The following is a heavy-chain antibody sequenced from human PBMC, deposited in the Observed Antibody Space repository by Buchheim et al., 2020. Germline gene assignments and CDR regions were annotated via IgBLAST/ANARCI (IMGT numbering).Heavy chain of an antibody. D-gene: IGHD3-3*01. CDR3: ARSYDFWSGYYPRDYGMDV. Sequence: QVQLVQSGAEVKKPGASVKVSCKASGYTFTSYDINWVRQATGQGLEWMGWMNPNSGNTGYAPKFQGRVTMTRNNSISTAYMELSSLRSEDTAVYYCARSYDFWSGYYPRDYGMDVWGQGTT. CDR2: MNPNSGNT. V-gene: IGHV1-8*01. J-gene: IGHJ6*02. CDR1: GYTFTSYD.